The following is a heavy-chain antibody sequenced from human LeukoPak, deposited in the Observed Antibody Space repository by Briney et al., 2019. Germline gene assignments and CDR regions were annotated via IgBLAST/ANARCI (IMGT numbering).Heavy chain of an antibody. D-gene: IGHD1-26*01. CDR2: ISGSGGST. CDR1: GLTFRSYG. J-gene: IGHJ4*02. CDR3: AKDTSGAAVFDY. Sequence: GGSLRLSCAASGLTFRSYGMHWVRQAPGKGLEWVAVISGSGGSTYYADSVKGRFTISRDNSKNTLYLQMNSLRAEDTAVYYCAKDTSGAAVFDYWGQGTLVTVSS. V-gene: IGHV3-23*01.